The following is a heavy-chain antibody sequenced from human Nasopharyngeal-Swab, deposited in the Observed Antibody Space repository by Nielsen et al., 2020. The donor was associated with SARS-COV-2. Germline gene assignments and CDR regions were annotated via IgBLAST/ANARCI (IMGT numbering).Heavy chain of an antibody. J-gene: IGHJ5*02. CDR3: ARHDYSTSYNWFGP. V-gene: IGHV4-59*08. CDR2: IYYGGST. D-gene: IGHD4/OR15-4a*01. Sequence: ETLSLTCTVSGASITGYYYSWIRQAPGKGLEWHGYIYYGGSTNYNPSLKSRLTLSVDTSNNQFSLKLSSVTAADTAVYYCARHDYSTSYNWFGPWGQGILVTVSS. CDR1: GASITGYY.